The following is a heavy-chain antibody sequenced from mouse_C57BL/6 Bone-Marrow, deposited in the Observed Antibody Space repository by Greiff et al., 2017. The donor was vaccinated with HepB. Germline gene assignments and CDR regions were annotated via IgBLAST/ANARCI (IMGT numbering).Heavy chain of an antibody. CDR3: TAYGYDDYFDY. D-gene: IGHD2-2*01. CDR1: GFNIKDDY. CDR2: IDPENGDT. Sequence: VQLKQSGAELVRPGASVKLSCTASGFNIKDDYMHWVKQRPEQGLEWIGWIDPENGDTEYASKFQGKATITADTSSNTAYLQLSSLTSEDTAVYYCTAYGYDDYFDYWGQGTTLTVSS. J-gene: IGHJ2*01. V-gene: IGHV14-4*01.